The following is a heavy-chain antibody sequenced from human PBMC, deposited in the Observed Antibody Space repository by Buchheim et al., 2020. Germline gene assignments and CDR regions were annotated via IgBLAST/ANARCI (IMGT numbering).Heavy chain of an antibody. CDR3: ARLGANEKYGMDV. Sequence: EVQLVESEGGLIQPGGSLRLSCAASGFIVSSNYMSWVRQAPGKGLEWVSVIYSGGSTDYADSVKGRFTISRDNSKSTLYLQMNSLRVDDTAVYYCARLGANEKYGMDVWGQGTT. V-gene: IGHV3-53*01. J-gene: IGHJ6*02. CDR2: IYSGGST. CDR1: GFIVSSNY. D-gene: IGHD3-16*01.